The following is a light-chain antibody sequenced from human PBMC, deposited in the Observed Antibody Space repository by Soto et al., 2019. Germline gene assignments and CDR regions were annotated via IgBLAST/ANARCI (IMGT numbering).Light chain of an antibody. CDR3: SSYTSRSTLGV. V-gene: IGLV2-14*03. CDR2: DVS. CDR1: PSDIGGYNY. Sequence: QSALTQPASVSGSPGQSITISCTGTPSDIGGYNYVSWYQQHPGKAPKLMIYDVSNRPSGVSYRFSGSKSGNTASLTISGLQAEDEADYYCSSYTSRSTLGVFGGGTKLTVL. J-gene: IGLJ2*01.